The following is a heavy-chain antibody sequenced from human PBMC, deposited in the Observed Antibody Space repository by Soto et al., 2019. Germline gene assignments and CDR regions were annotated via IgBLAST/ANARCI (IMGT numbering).Heavy chain of an antibody. Sequence: VGSLRLSCAASGFTFSGSAMHWVRQASGEGLEWVGRIRSKANSYATAYAASVKGRFTISRDDSKNTAYLQMNSLKTEDTAVYYCTRQSVEQWLAVLYGMDVWGQGTTVTVSS. CDR1: GFTFSGSA. CDR2: IRSKANSYAT. D-gene: IGHD6-19*01. CDR3: TRQSVEQWLAVLYGMDV. J-gene: IGHJ6*02. V-gene: IGHV3-73*01.